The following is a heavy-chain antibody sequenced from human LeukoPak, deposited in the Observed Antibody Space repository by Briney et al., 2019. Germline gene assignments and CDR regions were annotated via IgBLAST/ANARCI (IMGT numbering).Heavy chain of an antibody. J-gene: IGHJ5*02. D-gene: IGHD3-10*01. CDR2: ISAYNGNT. CDR3: ARVLMGKYYYGSGSYSWFDP. Sequence: ASVKVSCKASGYTFTSYGISWVRQAPGQGLEWMGWISAYNGNTNYAQKLQGRVTMTTDTSTSTAYMELRSLRPDDTAVYYCARVLMGKYYYGSGSYSWFDPWGQGTLVTVSS. V-gene: IGHV1-18*01. CDR1: GYTFTSYG.